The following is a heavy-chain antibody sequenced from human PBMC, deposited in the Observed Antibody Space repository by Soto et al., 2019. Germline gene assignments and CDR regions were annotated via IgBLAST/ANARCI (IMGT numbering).Heavy chain of an antibody. Sequence: QVQLVESGGGVVQPGRSLRLSCAVSGFTFSSYGMPWVRQAPGKGLEWVAVIWHAGSNKYYAESVKGRFTISRDNSKNTLYLQMNSLRAEDTAVYYCARDPQDNSGWYFDHWGQGTLVTVSS. J-gene: IGHJ4*02. CDR1: GFTFSSYG. V-gene: IGHV3-33*01. CDR3: ARDPQDNSGWYFDH. CDR2: IWHAGSNK. D-gene: IGHD6-19*01.